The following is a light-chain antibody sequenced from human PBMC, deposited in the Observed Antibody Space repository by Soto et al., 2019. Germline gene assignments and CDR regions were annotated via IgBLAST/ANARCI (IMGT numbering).Light chain of an antibody. Sequence: QSVLTQPPSVSAAPGQKVTISCSGSSYNIGNNYVSWYQQLPGTAPKLLIYDNHKRPSGIPDRFPGTKSGTSATLGITGLQTGDEVDYYCGTWGCSLGAWVSGGGPK. V-gene: IGLV1-51*01. CDR1: SYNIGNNY. J-gene: IGLJ3*02. CDR3: GTWGCSLGAWV. CDR2: DNH.